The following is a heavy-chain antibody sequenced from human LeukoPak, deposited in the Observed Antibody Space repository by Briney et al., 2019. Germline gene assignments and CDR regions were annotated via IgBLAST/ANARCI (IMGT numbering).Heavy chain of an antibody. CDR1: GYTFTSYY. V-gene: IGHV1-46*01. CDR3: AIDYYFDY. D-gene: IGHD3-3*01. CDR2: INPSGGST. J-gene: IGHJ4*02. Sequence: GASVKVSCKASGYTFTSYYMHWVRQAPGQGLEWMGIINPSGGSTSYAQKFQGRVTMTEDTSTDTAYMELSSLRSEDTAVYYCAIDYYFDYWGQGTLVTVSS.